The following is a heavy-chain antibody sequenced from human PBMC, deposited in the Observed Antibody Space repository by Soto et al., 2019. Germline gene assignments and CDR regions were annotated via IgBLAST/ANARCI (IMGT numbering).Heavy chain of an antibody. CDR2: IGPDGTDI. Sequence: GGSLRLSCSDSGFTFGNFWIHWVRQAPGKGLEWVSHIGPDGTDIVYADSVKGRFIISRDNARNTVYLQMNSLRVEDTAVYYCARGPPDFWSGYGWFDPWGQGTLVTVSS. CDR3: ARGPPDFWSGYGWFDP. D-gene: IGHD3-3*01. CDR1: GFTFGNFW. J-gene: IGHJ5*02. V-gene: IGHV3-74*03.